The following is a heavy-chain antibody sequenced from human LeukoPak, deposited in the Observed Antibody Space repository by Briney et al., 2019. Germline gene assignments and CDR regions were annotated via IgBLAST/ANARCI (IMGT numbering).Heavy chain of an antibody. D-gene: IGHD6-19*01. CDR2: ISSSGST. V-gene: IGHV4-61*02. CDR1: GDSISSGDYY. CDR3: ARVDHSSGWYNYYYYYMDV. J-gene: IGHJ6*03. Sequence: PSETLSLTCTVSGDSISSGDYYWSWLRQPAGKGLEWIGRISSSGSTNYNPSLKSRVTISVDTSKNQFSLKLSSVTAADTAVYYCARVDHSSGWYNYYYYYMDVWGKGTTVTISS.